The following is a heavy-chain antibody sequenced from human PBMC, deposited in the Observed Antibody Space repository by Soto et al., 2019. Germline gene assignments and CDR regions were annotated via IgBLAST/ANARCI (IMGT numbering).Heavy chain of an antibody. D-gene: IGHD3-22*01. J-gene: IGHJ4*02. CDR2: IYYSGYT. CDR1: GGSISSSSYY. Sequence: PSETLSLTCTVSGGSISSSSYYWGWIRQPPGKGLEWIGSIYYSGYTYYNPSLKSRVTISVDTSKNQFSLKLSSVTAADTAVYYCARRGYYGRRGHHDFWGQGISVTVSS. V-gene: IGHV4-39*01. CDR3: ARRGYYGRRGHHDF.